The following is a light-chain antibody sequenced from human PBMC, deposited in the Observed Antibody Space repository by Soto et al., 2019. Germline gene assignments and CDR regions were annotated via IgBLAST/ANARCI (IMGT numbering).Light chain of an antibody. J-gene: IGLJ2*01. CDR1: SGDIAARY. Sequence: NFMLTQPHSVSESPGKTLTISCTRSSGDIAARYVQWYQQRPGSAPTTVIYEDSQRPSGVPDRFSGSIDRSSNSASLIISGLKTEDEADYYCQSYDGRDVVFGGGTKLTVL. CDR2: EDS. CDR3: QSYDGRDVV. V-gene: IGLV6-57*04.